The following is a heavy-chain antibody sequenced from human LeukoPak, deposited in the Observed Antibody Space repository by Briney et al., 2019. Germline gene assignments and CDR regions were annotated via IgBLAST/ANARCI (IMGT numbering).Heavy chain of an antibody. V-gene: IGHV1-2*04. CDR3: ARARSLYYNWNEYDY. CDR2: INPNSGGT. J-gene: IGHJ4*02. CDR1: GYTFTGYY. D-gene: IGHD1-20*01. Sequence: ASVKVSCKASGYTFTGYYMHWVRQAPGQGLEWMGWINPNSGGTNYAQKFQGWVTMTRDTSISTAYMELSRLRSDDTAVYYCARARSLYYNWNEYDYWGQGTLVTVSS.